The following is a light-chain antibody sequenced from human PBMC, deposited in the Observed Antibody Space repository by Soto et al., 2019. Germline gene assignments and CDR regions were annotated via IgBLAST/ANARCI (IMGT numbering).Light chain of an antibody. J-gene: IGKJ4*01. CDR2: SVS. Sequence: DAVLTPFPLSLPVTLGQPASISCRSSQSLVSSDGNTYLIWFHQRPGQSPRRRIYSVSTRDSLVPDRFSGSGSGTVFTLKISRVAAEDVGTYYGMKGTHWPRTVGGETKVEI. CDR3: MKGTHWPRT. V-gene: IGKV2-30*01. CDR1: QSLVSSDGNTY.